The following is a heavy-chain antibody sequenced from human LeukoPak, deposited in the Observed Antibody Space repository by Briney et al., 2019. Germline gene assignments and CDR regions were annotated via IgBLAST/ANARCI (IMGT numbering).Heavy chain of an antibody. V-gene: IGHV1-69*05. CDR1: GGTFSSYA. CDR2: IIPIFGTA. J-gene: IGHJ4*02. Sequence: SVKVSCKASGGTFSSYAISWVRQAPGQGLEWMGGIIPIFGTANYAQKFQGRVTITTDKSTSTAYMELSSLRSEDTAVYYCARAVVDTAGFDYWGQGTLVTVSS. D-gene: IGHD5-18*01. CDR3: ARAVVDTAGFDY.